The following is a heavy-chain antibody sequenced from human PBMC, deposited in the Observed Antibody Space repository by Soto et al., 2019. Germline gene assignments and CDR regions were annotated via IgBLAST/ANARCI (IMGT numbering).Heavy chain of an antibody. CDR1: GGTFSSYS. D-gene: IGHD1-26*01. Sequence: QVQLVQSGAEVKKPGSSVKVSCKASGGTFSSYSINWVRQALGQGLEWMGEIIPIFGTANYAQKFQGRVTITADESTSTAYMELSSLRSEDTAVYYCASDVGRHSGGIDYWGQGTLVTVSS. J-gene: IGHJ4*02. CDR3: ASDVGRHSGGIDY. V-gene: IGHV1-69*01. CDR2: IIPIFGTA.